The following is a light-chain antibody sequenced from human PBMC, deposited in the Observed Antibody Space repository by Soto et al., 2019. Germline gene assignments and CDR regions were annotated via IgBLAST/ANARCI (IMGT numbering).Light chain of an antibody. J-gene: IGKJ5*01. CDR1: QSVSSSY. CDR3: QQYGSSLIT. Sequence: EIVFTLSPGTLALSTGERATLSCRASQSVSSSYLAWYQQKPGQAPRLLIYGASSRATGIPDRFSGSGSGTGFTLTISRLEPEDFAVYYCQQYGSSLITFGQGTRLEIK. CDR2: GAS. V-gene: IGKV3-20*01.